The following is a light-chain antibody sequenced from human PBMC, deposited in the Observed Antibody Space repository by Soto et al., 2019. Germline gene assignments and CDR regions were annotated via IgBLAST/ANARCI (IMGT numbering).Light chain of an antibody. Sequence: ALTQPASVSGSPGQSITISCTGTSSDVGGYNYVSWYQQHPGKAPKLMIYEVSNRPSGVSNRFSGPKSGNTASLTISGLQAEDEADYYCSSYTSSSTYVFGTGTKVTVL. CDR2: EVS. CDR1: SSDVGGYNY. CDR3: SSYTSSSTYV. J-gene: IGLJ1*01. V-gene: IGLV2-14*01.